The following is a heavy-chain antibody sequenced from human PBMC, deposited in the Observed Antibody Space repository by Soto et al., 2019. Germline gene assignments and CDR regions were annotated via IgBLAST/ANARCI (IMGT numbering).Heavy chain of an antibody. V-gene: IGHV3-15*01. Sequence: RRSRRLACVAYGLTLSNTWITCVRHAHGKWLEWVGRIRSKTHGGTTDFAAPVKGRFTISRDDSKNTVYLQMSSLKTEDSAVYYCVISRRGGSNDFWGQGTLVTVST. CDR1: GLTLSNTW. D-gene: IGHD6-25*01. J-gene: IGHJ4*02. CDR3: VISRRGGSNDF. CDR2: IRSKTHGGTT.